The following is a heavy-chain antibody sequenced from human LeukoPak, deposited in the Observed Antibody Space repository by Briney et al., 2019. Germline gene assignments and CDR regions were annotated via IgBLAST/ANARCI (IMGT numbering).Heavy chain of an antibody. CDR2: ISTDGNNE. D-gene: IGHD6-19*01. Sequence: GGSLRLSCAASGFTFSNNGMHWVRQAPGKGLEWVAVISTDGNNEYYANSVKGRFTISRDNSKNTVYLQMTSLRTEDTAVYYCAKDQIGWAPGYVSGPLDQWGQGTLVTVSS. CDR3: AKDQIGWAPGYVSGPLDQ. CDR1: GFTFSNNG. V-gene: IGHV3-30*18. J-gene: IGHJ4*02.